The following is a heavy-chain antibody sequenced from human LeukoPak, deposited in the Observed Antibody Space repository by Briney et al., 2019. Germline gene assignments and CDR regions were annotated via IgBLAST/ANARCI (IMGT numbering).Heavy chain of an antibody. CDR1: GGSFSGYY. CDR3: ASHYGSGFDY. D-gene: IGHD3-10*01. V-gene: IGHV4-34*01. J-gene: IGHJ4*02. CDR2: INHSGST. Sequence: SETLSLTCAVYGGSFSGYYWSWIRQPPGKGLEWIGEINHSGSTNYNPSLKSRVTISVDTSKNQFSLKLSSVTAADTAVYYCASHYGSGFDYWGQGTLVTVSS.